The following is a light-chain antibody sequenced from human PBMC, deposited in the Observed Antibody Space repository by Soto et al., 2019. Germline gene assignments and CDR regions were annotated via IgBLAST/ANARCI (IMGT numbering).Light chain of an antibody. CDR1: QYINTR. V-gene: IGKV3D-15*01. J-gene: IGKJ1*01. CDR3: QHYNSYSEA. Sequence: EIVLTQSPATLSSFPGDRVTLSCRASQYINTRLAWYQHRPGQAPRLLIYQTSLRAAGIPARFSASGSGTEFTLTISSLQPDDFATYYCQHYNSYSEAFGQGTKVELK. CDR2: QTS.